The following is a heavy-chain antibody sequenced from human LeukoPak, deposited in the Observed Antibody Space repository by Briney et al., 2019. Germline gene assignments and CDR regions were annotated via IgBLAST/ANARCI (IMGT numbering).Heavy chain of an antibody. V-gene: IGHV5-51*01. Sequence: GESLKISCKGSGYSLTNSWIAWVRQVPGKGLEWMGKIYPGDSETRYSPSFQGQVTFSVDKSISTAYLQFNSLKASDTATYYCARLFCSGGSCHLDYWGQGTLVTVSS. CDR2: IYPGDSET. CDR1: GYSLTNSW. J-gene: IGHJ4*02. CDR3: ARLFCSGGSCHLDY. D-gene: IGHD2-15*01.